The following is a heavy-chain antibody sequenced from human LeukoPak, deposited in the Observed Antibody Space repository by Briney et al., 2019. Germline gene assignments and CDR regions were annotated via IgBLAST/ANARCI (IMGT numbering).Heavy chain of an antibody. CDR3: AKGNSIAAAGY. V-gene: IGHV1-2*02. J-gene: IGHJ4*02. CDR1: GYTFTGYY. D-gene: IGHD6-13*01. CDR2: INPNNGGT. Sequence: ASVKVSCKASGYTFTGYYMHWVRQAPGQGLEWMGWINPNNGGTKHAQKFQGRVTMTRDTSISTAYMELSRLRSDDTAMYCCAKGNSIAAAGYWGQGTLVTVSS.